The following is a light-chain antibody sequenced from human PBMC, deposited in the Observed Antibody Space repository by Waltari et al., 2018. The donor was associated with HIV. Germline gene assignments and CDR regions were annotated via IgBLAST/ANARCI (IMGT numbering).Light chain of an antibody. V-gene: IGKV1-39*01. J-gene: IGKJ2*01. Sequence: DIQMTQFPSALSATVGDRVNITCRASQSISRYLSWYQQKPGKAPKLLVDSAFSLQSGVSSRFSGSGSGTVFTLTISSLQPEDSATYYCHQSYLSPDTFGQGTRLEIK. CDR1: QSISRY. CDR3: HQSYLSPDT. CDR2: SAF.